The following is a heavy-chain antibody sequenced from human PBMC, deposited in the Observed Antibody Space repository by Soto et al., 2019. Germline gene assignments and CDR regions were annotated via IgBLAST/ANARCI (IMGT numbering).Heavy chain of an antibody. D-gene: IGHD4-17*01. CDR3: TRPSTVTTPDY. V-gene: IGHV3-73*01. CDR1: GFTFSGSA. J-gene: IGHJ4*02. CDR2: IRSKANSYAT. Sequence: EVQLVESGGGLVQPEGSLKLSCAASGFTFSGSAMHWVRQASGKGLEWVGRIRSKANSYATAYAASVKGRFTISRDDSKNTAYLQMNSLKTEDTAVYYCTRPSTVTTPDYWGQGTLVTVSS.